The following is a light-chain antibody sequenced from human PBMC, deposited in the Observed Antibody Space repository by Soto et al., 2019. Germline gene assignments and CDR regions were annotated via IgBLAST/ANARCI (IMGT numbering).Light chain of an antibody. CDR3: CSYAHGSIYV. J-gene: IGLJ1*01. CDR1: SSDVGGYDY. Sequence: QSALTQPRSVSGSPGQSVTLSCTGTSSDVGGYDYVSWYQQHPDKAPKLIIYDVSRRPSGVPDRFSGSKSDNTASLTISGLQAEDDADYYCCSYAHGSIYVFGTGTKLTVL. V-gene: IGLV2-11*01. CDR2: DVS.